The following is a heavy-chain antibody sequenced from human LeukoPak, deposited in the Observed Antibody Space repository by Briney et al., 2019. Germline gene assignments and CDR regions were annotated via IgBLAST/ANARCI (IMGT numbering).Heavy chain of an antibody. D-gene: IGHD2-2*01. V-gene: IGHV1-2*02. J-gene: IGHJ6*02. CDR2: INPNSGGK. CDR3: ANLGYCSSTSCYYYYGMDV. Sequence: ASVKVSCKASGYTFTGYYMHWVRHAPGQGLGWMGWINPNSGGKNYAQKFQGRVTMTRDTSISTAYMELSRLRSDDTAVYYCANLGYCSSTSCYYYYGMDVWGQGTTVTVSS. CDR1: GYTFTGYY.